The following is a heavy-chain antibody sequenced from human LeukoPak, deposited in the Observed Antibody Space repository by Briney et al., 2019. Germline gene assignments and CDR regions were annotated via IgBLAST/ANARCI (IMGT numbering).Heavy chain of an antibody. CDR1: GFTFSSYA. CDR3: ARAPGRRFEYSSSRYFDY. D-gene: IGHD6-6*01. Sequence: GGSLRLSCAASGFTFSSYAMSWVRQAPGKGREWVSAISGSGGSTYYADSVKGRFTISRDNSKNTLYLQMNSLRSEDTAVYYCARAPGRRFEYSSSRYFDYWGQGTLVTVSS. J-gene: IGHJ4*02. V-gene: IGHV3-23*01. CDR2: ISGSGGST.